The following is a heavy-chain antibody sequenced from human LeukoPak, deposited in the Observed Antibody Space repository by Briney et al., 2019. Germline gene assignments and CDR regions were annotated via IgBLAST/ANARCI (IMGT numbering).Heavy chain of an antibody. CDR1: GDSVSSNSAT. V-gene: IGHV6-1*01. CDR2: TYYRSKWYN. Sequence: SQTLSLTCAISGDSVSSNSATWNWIRQSPSRGLEWLGRTYYRSKWYNDYAVSVKSRITINPDTSKNQFSLQLNSVTPEDTAVYSCARDRLFSVGAIPFDSWAQGTLVPVSS. CDR3: ARDRLFSVGAIPFDS. J-gene: IGHJ4*02. D-gene: IGHD1-26*01.